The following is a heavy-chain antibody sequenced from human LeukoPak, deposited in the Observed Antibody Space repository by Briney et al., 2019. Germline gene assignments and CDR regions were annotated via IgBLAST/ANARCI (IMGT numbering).Heavy chain of an antibody. D-gene: IGHD1-26*01. CDR2: IYPGDSDA. V-gene: IGHV5-51*01. CDR3: ARRRDLYSGSYYPFDY. J-gene: IGHJ4*02. Sequence: TGESLQISCKGSGYSFTSYWIGWVRQLPGKGLKWMGIIYPGDSDARYSPSFQGQVTISADKSISTAYLQWSSLKASDTAMYYCARRRDLYSGSYYPFDYWGQGTLVTVSS. CDR1: GYSFTSYW.